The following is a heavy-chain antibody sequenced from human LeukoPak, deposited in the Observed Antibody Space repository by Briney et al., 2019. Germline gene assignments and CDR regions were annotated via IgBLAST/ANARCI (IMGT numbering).Heavy chain of an antibody. V-gene: IGHV3-66*01. CDR1: GFTVSSNY. Sequence: GGSLRLSCAASGFTVSSNYMSWVRQAPGKGLEWVSALYRGGDTYYADSVKGRFTISRDNSKNTLYMQMNSLRVEDTAIYYCARDSYVDSEGVHWFDPWGQGTLVTVSS. J-gene: IGHJ5*02. CDR3: ARDSYVDSEGVHWFDP. D-gene: IGHD3-9*01. CDR2: LYRGGDT.